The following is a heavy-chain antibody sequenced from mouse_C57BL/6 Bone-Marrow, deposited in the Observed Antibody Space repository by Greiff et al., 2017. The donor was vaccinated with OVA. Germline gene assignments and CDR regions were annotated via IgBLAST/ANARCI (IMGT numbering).Heavy chain of an antibody. CDR3: ARQITTVVDYFDY. J-gene: IGHJ2*01. CDR2: IDPSDSYT. CDR1: GYTFTSYW. Sequence: QVQLQQPGAELVMPGASVKLSCKASGYTFTSYWMHWVKQRPGQGLEWIGEIDPSDSYTNYNQKFKGKSTLTVDKSSSTAYMQLSILTSEDSAVYYCARQITTVVDYFDYWGQGTTLTVSS. D-gene: IGHD1-1*01. V-gene: IGHV1-69*01.